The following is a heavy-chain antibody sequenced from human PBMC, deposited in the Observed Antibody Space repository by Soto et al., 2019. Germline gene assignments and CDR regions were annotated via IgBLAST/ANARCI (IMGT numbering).Heavy chain of an antibody. CDR1: GYTFTSYA. CDR3: ARGSVYYYGDAY. V-gene: IGHV1-3*01. Sequence: GASVKVSCKASGYTFTSYAMHWVRQAPGQRLEWMGWINAGNGNTKYSQKFQGRVTITRDTSASTAYMELSSLRSEDTAVYYCARGSVYYYGDAYWGQGTLVTVSS. J-gene: IGHJ4*02. CDR2: INAGNGNT. D-gene: IGHD3-22*01.